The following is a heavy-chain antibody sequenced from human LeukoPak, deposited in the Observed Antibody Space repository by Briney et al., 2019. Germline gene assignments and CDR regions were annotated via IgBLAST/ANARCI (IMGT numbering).Heavy chain of an antibody. J-gene: IGHJ4*02. CDR2: IYHSGST. Sequence: SETLSLTCTVSGYSISSDYYWGWIRQPPGKGLEWIGSIYHSGSTYYNPSLKSRVTISVDTSKDQFSLKLSTVTAADTAVYFCARVGIDSGSFADFDYWGQGTLVTVSS. D-gene: IGHD1-26*01. V-gene: IGHV4-38-2*02. CDR3: ARVGIDSGSFADFDY. CDR1: GYSISSDYY.